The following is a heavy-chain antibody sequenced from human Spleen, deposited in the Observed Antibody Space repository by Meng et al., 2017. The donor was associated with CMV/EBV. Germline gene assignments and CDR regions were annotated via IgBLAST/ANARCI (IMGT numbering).Heavy chain of an antibody. V-gene: IGHV1-69*10. Sequence: SVKVSCKASGGTFSSYAISWVRQAPGQGLEWMGGIIPILGIANYAQKFQGRVTITTDESTSTAYMELSSLRSEDTAVYYCARVWGLRYFDYWGQGTLVTVSS. D-gene: IGHD1-26*01. CDR2: IIPILGIA. J-gene: IGHJ4*02. CDR1: GGTFSSYA. CDR3: ARVWGLRYFDY.